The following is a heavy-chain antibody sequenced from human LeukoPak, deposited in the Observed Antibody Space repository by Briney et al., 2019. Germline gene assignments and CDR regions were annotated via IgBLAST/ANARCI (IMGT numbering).Heavy chain of an antibody. V-gene: IGHV3-9*01. CDR1: GFTFDDYA. Sequence: GGSLRLSCAASGFTFDDYAMHWVRQAPGKGLEWVSGISWNSGSIGYADSVKGRFTISRDNAKNSLYLQMSSLRAEDTALYYCAKDMTTGSYGFYTNDAFDIWGQGTMVTVSS. D-gene: IGHD1-26*01. CDR3: AKDMTTGSYGFYTNDAFDI. J-gene: IGHJ3*02. CDR2: ISWNSGSI.